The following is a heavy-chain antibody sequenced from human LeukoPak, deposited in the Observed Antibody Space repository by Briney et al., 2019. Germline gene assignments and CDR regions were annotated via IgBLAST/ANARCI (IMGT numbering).Heavy chain of an antibody. CDR1: GYTFTGYY. CDR3: ARVYKGYDFWSGYYDY. Sequence: ASVKVSCKASGYTFTGYYMHWVRQAPGQGLEWMGWINPNSGGTNYAQKFQGRVTMTRDTSISTAYMELSRLRSDDTAVYYCARVYKGYDFWSGYYDYWGQGTPVTVSS. CDR2: INPNSGGT. J-gene: IGHJ4*02. V-gene: IGHV1-2*02. D-gene: IGHD3-3*01.